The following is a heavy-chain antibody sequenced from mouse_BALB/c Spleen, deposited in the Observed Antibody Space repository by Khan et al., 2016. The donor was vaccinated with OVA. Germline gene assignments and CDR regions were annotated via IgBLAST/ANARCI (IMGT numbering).Heavy chain of an antibody. CDR3: ARGYFGNYEFAY. CDR2: IFPGTGTT. J-gene: IGHJ3*01. Sequence: QVQLQQSGAELVKPGASVKLSCKTSGYTFTNYWTQWIKQRPGQGLGWIGQIFPGTGTTYYNEIFKAKATLTIDTSSSTAYMQLTSLTSEDSAVYFCARGYFGNYEFAYWGQGTLVTVSP. D-gene: IGHD2-1*01. V-gene: IGHV1S132*01. CDR1: GYTFTNYW.